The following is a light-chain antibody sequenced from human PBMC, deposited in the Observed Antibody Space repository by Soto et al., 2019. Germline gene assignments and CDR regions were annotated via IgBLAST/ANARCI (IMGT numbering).Light chain of an antibody. CDR1: QGISKD. CDR2: AAS. J-gene: IGKJ2*01. CDR3: LQLNSFPRT. V-gene: IGKV1-17*01. Sequence: DIQMTQSPSSLSASVGDRVTITCRASQGISKDLGWYQQKPGKAPKRLIYAASSLQSGVPSRFSGSGSGTEFTLTISSLQPEDFATYYCLQLNSFPRTFGQGTKLEIK.